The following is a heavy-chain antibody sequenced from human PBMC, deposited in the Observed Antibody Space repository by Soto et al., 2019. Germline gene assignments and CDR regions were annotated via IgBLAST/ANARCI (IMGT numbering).Heavy chain of an antibody. V-gene: IGHV1-69*13. Sequence: ASVKVSCKASGGTFSSYAITWVRQAPGQGLEWMGGIIPIFGTANYAQKLQGRVTITADESTAYMELRSLRSEDTAMYYCARGGENYGGVSHAFDIWGQGTMVTVSS. J-gene: IGHJ3*02. CDR2: IIPIFGTA. D-gene: IGHD4-17*01. CDR1: GGTFSSYA. CDR3: ARGGENYGGVSHAFDI.